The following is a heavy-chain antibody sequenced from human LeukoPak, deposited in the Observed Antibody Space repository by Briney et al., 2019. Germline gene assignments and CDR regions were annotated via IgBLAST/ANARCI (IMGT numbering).Heavy chain of an antibody. CDR1: GYTFTSYY. J-gene: IGHJ3*02. Sequence: GASVKVSCKASGYTFTSYYMHWVRQAPGQGLEWMGIINPSGGSTSYAQKFQGRVTMTTDTSTSTAYMELRSLRSDDTAVYYCARDVAVAGTQKAFDIWGQGTMVTVSS. D-gene: IGHD6-19*01. V-gene: IGHV1-46*01. CDR2: INPSGGST. CDR3: ARDVAVAGTQKAFDI.